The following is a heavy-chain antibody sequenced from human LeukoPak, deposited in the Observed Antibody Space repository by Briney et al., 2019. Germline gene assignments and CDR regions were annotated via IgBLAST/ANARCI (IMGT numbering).Heavy chain of an antibody. CDR1: GFTFSDAW. D-gene: IGHD2-15*01. CDR2: IKGKSDGGTI. J-gene: IGHJ4*02. CDR3: TTRRQDGW. Sequence: GGSLRLSCVGSGFTFSDAWMSWVRQAPGKGLEWVGRIKGKSDGGTIDYAAPVKGRFTISRDDSRSTLYLQMNSLKTEDTAVYYCTTRRQDGWWGQGTLVTVS. V-gene: IGHV3-15*01.